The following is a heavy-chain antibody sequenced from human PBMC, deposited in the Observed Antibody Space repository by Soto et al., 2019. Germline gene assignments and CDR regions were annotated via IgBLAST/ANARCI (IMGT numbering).Heavy chain of an antibody. Sequence: ASVKVCCEACGDAFASYYMHWVRQSPGQGLEWMGIINPSGGSTSYAQKFQGRVTMTRDTSTSTVYMELSSLRAEDTAVYYCAREADILNWFDPWGKGTLVTVSS. J-gene: IGHJ5*02. D-gene: IGHD3-9*01. V-gene: IGHV1-46*01. CDR2: INPSGGST. CDR3: AREADILNWFDP. CDR1: GDAFASYY.